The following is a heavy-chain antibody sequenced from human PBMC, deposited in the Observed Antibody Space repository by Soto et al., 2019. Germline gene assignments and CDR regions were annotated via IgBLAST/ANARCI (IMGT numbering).Heavy chain of an antibody. J-gene: IGHJ5*02. CDR3: ARTSRGDSGYDGWFDP. V-gene: IGHV4-31*03. D-gene: IGHD5-12*01. CDR2: IYHSGTT. Sequence: TSETLSLTCTVSGGSISSGGYYWSWIRQHPGKGLEWIGYIYHSGTTYYNPSLKSRVTISVDTSKNQFSLKLISVTAADTAVYYCARTSRGDSGYDGWFDPWGQGTLVTVSS. CDR1: GGSISSGGYY.